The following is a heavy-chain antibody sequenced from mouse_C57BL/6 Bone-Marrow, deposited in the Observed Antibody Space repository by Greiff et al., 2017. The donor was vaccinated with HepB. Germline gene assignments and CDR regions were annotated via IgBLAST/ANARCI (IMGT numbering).Heavy chain of an antibody. D-gene: IGHD1-1*01. Sequence: EVKVVESGGGLVQPGGSLSLSCAASGFTFTDYYMSWVRQPPGKALEWLGFIRNKANGYTTEYSASVKGRFTISRDNSQSILYLRMNALRAEDSATYYCGRWDYGSSDWYFDVWGTGTTVTVSS. CDR3: GRWDYGSSDWYFDV. CDR2: IRNKANGYTT. V-gene: IGHV7-3*01. J-gene: IGHJ1*03. CDR1: GFTFTDYY.